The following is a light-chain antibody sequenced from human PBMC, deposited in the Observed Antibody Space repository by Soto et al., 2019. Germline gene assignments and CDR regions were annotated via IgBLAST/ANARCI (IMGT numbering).Light chain of an antibody. CDR1: QSVSSY. Sequence: EIVLTQSPATLSLSPGERATLSCRASQSVSSYLAWYQQKPGQAPRLLIYDASNRATGIPARFSGSGSGTDFPPNISSLEHGDFGVCYCQLRSNWPPITFGQGTRLEMK. CDR2: DAS. V-gene: IGKV3-11*01. J-gene: IGKJ5*01. CDR3: QLRSNWPPIT.